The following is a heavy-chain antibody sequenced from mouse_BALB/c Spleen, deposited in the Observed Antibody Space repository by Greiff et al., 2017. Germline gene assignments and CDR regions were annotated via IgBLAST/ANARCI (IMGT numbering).Heavy chain of an antibody. V-gene: IGHV1-80*01. CDR1: GYAFSSYW. Sequence: QVQLQQSGAELVRPGSSVKISCKASGYAFSSYWMNWVKQRPGQGLEWIGQIYPGDGDTNYNGKFKGKATLTADKSSSTAYMQLSSLTSEDSAVYFCARRGYGYNYAMDYWGQGTSVTVSS. CDR2: IYPGDGDT. J-gene: IGHJ4*01. CDR3: ARRGYGYNYAMDY. D-gene: IGHD1-2*01.